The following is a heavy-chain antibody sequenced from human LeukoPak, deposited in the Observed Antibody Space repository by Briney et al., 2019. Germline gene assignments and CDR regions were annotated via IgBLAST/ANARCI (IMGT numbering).Heavy chain of an antibody. D-gene: IGHD1-1*01. Sequence: ASVKVSCKASGYTFTGYYMHWMRQAPGQGLEWMGWINPNSGGTNYAQKFQGRVTLTRDTSITTAYMELSRLRSDDTAVYYCAKAGTTGIHHWFDPWGQGNLVTVSS. V-gene: IGHV1-2*02. CDR2: INPNSGGT. CDR3: AKAGTTGIHHWFDP. CDR1: GYTFTGYY. J-gene: IGHJ5*02.